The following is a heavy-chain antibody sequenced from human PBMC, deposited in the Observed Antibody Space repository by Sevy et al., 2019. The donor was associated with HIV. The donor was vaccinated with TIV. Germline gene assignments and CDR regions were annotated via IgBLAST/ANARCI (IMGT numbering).Heavy chain of an antibody. CDR3: XXXXXXXXXXXXGAFDI. J-gene: IGHJ3*02. CDR2: IYYSGST. V-gene: IGHV4-39*01. CDR1: GGSISSSSYY. Sequence: SETLSLTCTVSGGSISSSSYYWGWIRQPPGKGLEWIGSIYYSGSTYYNPSLKSRVTISVDTSKNQFSLKLSSVTAAXXXXXXXXXXXXXXXXXXXGAFDIWGQGTMVTVS.